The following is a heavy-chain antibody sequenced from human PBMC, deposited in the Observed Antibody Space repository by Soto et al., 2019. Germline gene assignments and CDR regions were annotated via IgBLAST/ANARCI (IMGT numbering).Heavy chain of an antibody. CDR3: ARHRIAARRGDYYGMGV. Sequence: PGESLKISCKGSGDSFTSYWFSWARQMPGKGLEWMGSIDPSDSYTNYSPSFQCHVTISADKSISTAYLQWSSLKASDTAMYYCARHRIAARRGDYYGMGVWGQGTTVTVSS. V-gene: IGHV5-10-1*01. D-gene: IGHD6-6*01. CDR2: IDPSDSYT. CDR1: GDSFTSYW. J-gene: IGHJ6*02.